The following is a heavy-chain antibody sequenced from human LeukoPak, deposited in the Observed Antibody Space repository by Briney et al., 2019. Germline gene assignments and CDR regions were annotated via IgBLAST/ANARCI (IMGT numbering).Heavy chain of an antibody. J-gene: IGHJ4*02. CDR2: IYWDDDK. CDR3: AHVYVIGKTYYDFWSGYYFDY. V-gene: IGHV2-5*02. Sequence: SGPTLVKPTQTLTLTCTFSGFSLSTSGVGVGWIRQPPGKALEWLALIYWDDDKRYSPSLKSRLTITKDTSENQVVLTMTNMDPVDTATYYCAHVYVIGKTYYDFWSGYYFDYWGQGTLVTVSS. CDR1: GFSLSTSGVG. D-gene: IGHD3-3*01.